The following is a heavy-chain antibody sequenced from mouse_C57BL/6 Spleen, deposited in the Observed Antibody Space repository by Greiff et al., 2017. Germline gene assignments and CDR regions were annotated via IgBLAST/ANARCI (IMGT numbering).Heavy chain of an antibody. Sequence: QVQLQQPGAELVMPGASVKLSCKASGYTFTSYWMHWVKQRPGQGLGWIGEIDPSDSYTNYNQKFKGKSTLTVDKSSSTAYMQLSSLTSEDSAVYYCARSGDGSDGGFDYWGQGTTLTVSS. CDR1: GYTFTSYW. V-gene: IGHV1-69*01. J-gene: IGHJ2*01. CDR3: ARSGDGSDGGFDY. CDR2: IDPSDSYT. D-gene: IGHD2-2*01.